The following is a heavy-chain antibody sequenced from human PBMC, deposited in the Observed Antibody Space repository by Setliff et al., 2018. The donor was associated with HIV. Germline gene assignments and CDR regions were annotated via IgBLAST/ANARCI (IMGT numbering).Heavy chain of an antibody. CDR1: GYSFTTHW. CDR2: IYPGDPDT. V-gene: IGHV5-51*01. CDR3: ARHRDYNFLTGRNDAFDI. J-gene: IGHJ3*02. D-gene: IGHD3-9*01. Sequence: GESLKISCETSGYSFTTHWIGWVRQMPGRGLEWMGIIYPGDPDTRYSPSFQGQVTISADKSINTAYLQWSSLKASDTAMYYCARHRDYNFLTGRNDAFDIWGQGTMVTVSS.